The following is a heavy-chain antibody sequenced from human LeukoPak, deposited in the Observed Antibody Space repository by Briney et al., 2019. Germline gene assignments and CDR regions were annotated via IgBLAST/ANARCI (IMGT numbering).Heavy chain of an antibody. CDR3: ASLDIDYGDYDY. V-gene: IGHV4-39*01. CDR2: IYYSGNT. CDR1: GVSISSSNSY. Sequence: PSETLSLTCTVSGVSISSSNSYWGWIRQPPWKGLEWIGSIYYSGNTYYNASLKSQVSISIDTSKNQFSLRLTSVTAADTAVYYCASLDIDYGDYDYWGQGTLVTVSS. D-gene: IGHD4-17*01. J-gene: IGHJ4*02.